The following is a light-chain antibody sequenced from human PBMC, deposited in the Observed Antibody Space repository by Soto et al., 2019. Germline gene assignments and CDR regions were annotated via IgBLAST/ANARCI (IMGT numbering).Light chain of an antibody. J-gene: IGKJ1*01. CDR3: QQSYSTPWT. V-gene: IGKV1-39*01. Sequence: DIQMTQSPSSLSASVGAAVTIACRASQSISSYLNWYQQKPGKAPKFMIYAASSLQSGVPSRFSGSGSGADLTLTISSLQTEDFATYYCQQSYSTPWTLGQGTKVDIK. CDR2: AAS. CDR1: QSISSY.